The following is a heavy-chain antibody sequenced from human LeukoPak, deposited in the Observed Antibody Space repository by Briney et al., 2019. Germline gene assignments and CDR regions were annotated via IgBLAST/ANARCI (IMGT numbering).Heavy chain of an antibody. D-gene: IGHD3-22*01. CDR2: IYTSGST. CDR1: GGSISRGSYY. Sequence: KTSETLSLTCTVSGGSISRGSYYWSWIRQPAGKGLEWIGRIYTSGSTNYNPSLKSRVTISVDTSKNQFSLKLSSVTAADTAVYYCASGYDSRFNWFDPWGQGTLVTVSS. CDR3: ASGYDSRFNWFDP. V-gene: IGHV4-61*02. J-gene: IGHJ5*02.